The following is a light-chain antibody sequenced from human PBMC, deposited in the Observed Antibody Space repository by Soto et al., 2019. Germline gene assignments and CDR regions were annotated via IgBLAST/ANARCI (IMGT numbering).Light chain of an antibody. Sequence: EIVLTQSPVTLSLSPGERATLSCRASQGVSSYLAWYQHKPGQAPKLPIYDASNRATGIPARFSGSGSGTDFTLTISSLEPEDFAVYYCQQRVDWSPLTFGGGTKVEIK. CDR2: DAS. CDR1: QGVSSY. V-gene: IGKV3-11*01. CDR3: QQRVDWSPLT. J-gene: IGKJ4*01.